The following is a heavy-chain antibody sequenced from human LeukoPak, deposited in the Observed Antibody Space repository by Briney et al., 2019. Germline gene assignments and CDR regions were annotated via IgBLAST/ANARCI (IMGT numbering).Heavy chain of an antibody. CDR3: ARQASLGLF. CDR1: GFTFSSFG. V-gene: IGHV3-33*01. D-gene: IGHD3-10*01. J-gene: IGHJ4*02. CDR2: IWFDGKNE. Sequence: GGSLRLSCAASGFTFSSFGLHWVRQAPGKGLEWVADIWFDGKNEHFADSVKGRFTISRDNSKNTLYLQMNSLRAEDTAVYYYARQASLGLFWGQGTLVAVSS.